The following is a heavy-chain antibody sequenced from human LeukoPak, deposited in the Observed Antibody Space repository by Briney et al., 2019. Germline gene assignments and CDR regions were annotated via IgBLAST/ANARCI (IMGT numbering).Heavy chain of an antibody. V-gene: IGHV3-48*01. Sequence: GGSLRLSCAASGFTFRSYSMNWVRQAPGKGLEWVSYISSSSSIIYYADSVKGRFTISRDSAKNSLFLQMNSLRAEDTAVYYCARGLPSRGEIDYWGQGTLVTVSS. CDR1: GFTFRSYS. J-gene: IGHJ4*02. D-gene: IGHD3-22*01. CDR2: ISSSSSII. CDR3: ARGLPSRGEIDY.